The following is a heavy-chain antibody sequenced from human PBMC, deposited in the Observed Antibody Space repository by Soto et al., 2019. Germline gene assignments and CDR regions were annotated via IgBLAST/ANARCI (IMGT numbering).Heavy chain of an antibody. V-gene: IGHV4-34*01. CDR2: INHSGST. Sequence: PSETLSLTCAVYGGSFSGYYWSWIRQPPGKGLEWIGEINHSGSTNYNPSLKSRVTISVDTSKNQFSLKLSSVTAADTAVYYCERGAWLVPTGYWGQGTLVTVSS. CDR1: GGSFSGYY. CDR3: ERGAWLVPTGY. D-gene: IGHD6-19*01. J-gene: IGHJ4*02.